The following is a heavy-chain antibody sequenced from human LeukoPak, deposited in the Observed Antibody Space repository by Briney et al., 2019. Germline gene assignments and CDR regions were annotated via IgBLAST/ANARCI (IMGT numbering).Heavy chain of an antibody. J-gene: IGHJ4*02. Sequence: PSETLSLTCAVYGGSFSGYYWSWTRQPPGKGLEWIGEINHSGSTNYNPSLKSRVTISVDTSKNQFSLKLSSMTAADTAVYYCARAPATRMVRGVIKSFDYWGQGTLVTVSS. CDR3: ARAPATRMVRGVIKSFDY. V-gene: IGHV4-34*01. CDR1: GGSFSGYY. CDR2: INHSGST. D-gene: IGHD3-10*01.